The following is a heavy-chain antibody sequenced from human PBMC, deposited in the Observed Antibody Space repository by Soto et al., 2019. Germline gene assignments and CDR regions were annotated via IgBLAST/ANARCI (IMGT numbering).Heavy chain of an antibody. V-gene: IGHV4-39*01. D-gene: IGHD3-22*01. J-gene: IGHJ4*02. CDR2: IYYSGST. CDR3: ARHKYHGSAPSAY. CDR1: GGSMSSSSYY. Sequence: SQTLSLNCTVSGGSMSSSSYYWGWIRQPPGKGLEWIGSIYYSGSTYYNPSLKSRVTISVDTSKNQFSLKLSSVTAADTAVYYCARHKYHGSAPSAYCGQGTVVTLSS.